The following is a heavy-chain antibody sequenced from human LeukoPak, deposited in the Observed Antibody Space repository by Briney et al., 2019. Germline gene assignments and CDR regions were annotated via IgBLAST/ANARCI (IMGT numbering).Heavy chain of an antibody. J-gene: IGHJ4*02. Sequence: GASVKVSCKASGYTFTSYGISWVRQALGQGLEWMGWISAYNGNTNYAQKLQGRVTMTTDTSTSTAYMELRSLRSDDTAVYYCARQGRGVTTYYFDYWGQGTLVTVSS. V-gene: IGHV1-18*04. CDR2: ISAYNGNT. CDR3: ARQGRGVTTYYFDY. D-gene: IGHD3-10*01. CDR1: GYTFTSYG.